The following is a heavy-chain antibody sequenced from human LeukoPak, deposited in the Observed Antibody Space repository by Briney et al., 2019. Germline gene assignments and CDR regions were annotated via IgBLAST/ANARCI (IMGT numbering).Heavy chain of an antibody. V-gene: IGHV5-51*01. Sequence: GESLKISCKDSQYTFTSTWIAWVRQMPGQGLEWMGIIHPGDSHTRYSPSFEGHVTISADKSTGTAYLQWSSLRASDTAMYFCARLHYPQRLVLLFDSWGQGTLVTVSS. CDR1: QYTFTSTW. CDR2: IHPGDSHT. D-gene: IGHD6-19*01. CDR3: ARLHYPQRLVLLFDS. J-gene: IGHJ4*02.